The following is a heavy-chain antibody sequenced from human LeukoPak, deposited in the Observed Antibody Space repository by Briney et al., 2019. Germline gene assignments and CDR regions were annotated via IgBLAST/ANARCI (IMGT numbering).Heavy chain of an antibody. D-gene: IGHD3-16*01. CDR1: GGSISSGGYS. V-gene: IGHV4-61*08. CDR2: IYYSGST. J-gene: IGHJ4*02. CDR3: ARSLWGTGTSLDY. Sequence: SETLSLTCAVSGGSISSGGYSWSWIRQPPGKGLEWIGYIYYSGSTNYNPSLKSRVTISVDTSENQFSLKLSSVTAADTAVYYCARSLWGTGTSLDYWGQGTLVTVSS.